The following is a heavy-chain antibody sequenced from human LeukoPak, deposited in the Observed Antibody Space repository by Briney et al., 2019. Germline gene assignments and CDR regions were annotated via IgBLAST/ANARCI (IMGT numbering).Heavy chain of an antibody. V-gene: IGHV3-21*01. CDR1: GFTFSSYS. D-gene: IGHD3-3*01. J-gene: IGHJ4*02. CDR3: ARDEYYDFWSGYFVDY. CDR2: ISSSSSYI. Sequence: GGSLRLSCAASGFTFSSYSMNWVRQAPGKGLEWVSSISSSSSYIYYPDSVKGPFTISRDNAKNSLYLQMNSLRAEDTAVYYCARDEYYDFWSGYFVDYWGQGTLVTVSS.